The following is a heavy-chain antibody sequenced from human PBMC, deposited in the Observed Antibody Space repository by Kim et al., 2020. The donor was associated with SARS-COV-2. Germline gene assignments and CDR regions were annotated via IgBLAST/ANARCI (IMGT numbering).Heavy chain of an antibody. CDR2: IYYSGST. Sequence: SETLSLTCTVSGGSISSYYWSWIRQPPGKGLEWIGYIYYSGSTNYNPSLKSRVTISVDTSKNQFSLKLSSVTAADTAVYYCARVGGAYYFDYWGQGTLVTVSS. CDR3: ARVGGAYYFDY. V-gene: IGHV4-59*01. J-gene: IGHJ4*02. D-gene: IGHD4-17*01. CDR1: GGSISSYY.